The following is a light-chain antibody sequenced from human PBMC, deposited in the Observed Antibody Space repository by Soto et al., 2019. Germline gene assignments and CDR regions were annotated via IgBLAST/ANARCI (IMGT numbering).Light chain of an antibody. V-gene: IGKV1-39*01. CDR3: QQSYSSPLS. CDR2: ATS. CDR1: HNIKKF. Sequence: DIHMTQSPSSLSASVGARVTITFRASHNIKKFLNWYQQRPGKAPSALIHATSTLQNGASSRFSGSGSDTDFTLTITSLQPEDFATYFCQQSYSSPLSFGGGTKVEL. J-gene: IGKJ4*01.